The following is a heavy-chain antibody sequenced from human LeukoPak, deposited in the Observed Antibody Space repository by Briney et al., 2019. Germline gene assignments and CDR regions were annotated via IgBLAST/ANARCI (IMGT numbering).Heavy chain of an antibody. J-gene: IGHJ6*02. V-gene: IGHV4-34*01. CDR1: GGSFSGYY. D-gene: IGHD2-2*01. Sequence: SETLSLTCAVYGGSFSGYYWSWIRQPPGRGLEWIGEINHSGSTNYNPSLKSRVTISVDTSKNQFSLKLSSVTAADTAVCYCARGVVVPAAIPSKSYGMDVWGQGTTVTVSS. CDR3: ARGVVVPAAIPSKSYGMDV. CDR2: INHSGST.